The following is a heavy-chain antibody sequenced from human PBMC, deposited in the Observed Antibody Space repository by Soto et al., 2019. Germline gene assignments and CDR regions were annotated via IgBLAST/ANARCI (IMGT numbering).Heavy chain of an antibody. J-gene: IGHJ3*02. CDR1: GGTFSSYA. CDR2: IIPIFGTA. CDR3: ASPYSSGYDSSGYYYPDAFDI. V-gene: IGHV1-69*01. D-gene: IGHD3-22*01. Sequence: QVQLVQSGAEVKTPGSSVKVSCKASGGTFSSYAISWVRQAPGQGLEWMGGIIPIFGTANYAQKCQGRVTITGDESTSTDYMELSSLRSEDTAVYYCASPYSSGYDSSGYYYPDAFDIWGQGTMVTVSS.